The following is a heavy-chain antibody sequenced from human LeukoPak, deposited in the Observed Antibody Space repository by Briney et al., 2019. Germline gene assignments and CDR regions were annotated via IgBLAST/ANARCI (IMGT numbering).Heavy chain of an antibody. J-gene: IGHJ4*02. Sequence: ASVKVSCKASGYTFTGYDIHWVRQGPGQGLEWMGRINPYSGDTNFAQKFQGRVTMTRDTSITTAYMDLSSLTPDDTAVYFCARDQGSLTRSWYTGYWGQGTQVTVSS. V-gene: IGHV1-2*06. CDR2: INPYSGDT. CDR3: ARDQGSLTRSWYTGY. D-gene: IGHD6-13*01. CDR1: GYTFTGYD.